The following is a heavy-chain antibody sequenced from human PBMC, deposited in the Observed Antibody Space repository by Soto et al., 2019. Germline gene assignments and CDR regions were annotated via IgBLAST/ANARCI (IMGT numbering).Heavy chain of an antibody. CDR1: GGSISSYY. D-gene: IGHD3-3*01. CDR3: ARHYAVWSGPVT. V-gene: IGHV4-59*01. CDR2: IYYSGST. J-gene: IGHJ5*02. Sequence: QVQLQESGPGLVKPSETLSLTCTVSGGSISSYYWSWIRPPPGKGLEWIGYIYYSGSTNYNPSLMSRVTISVATSKNQFSLKLSSVTAADTAVYYCARHYAVWSGPVTWGQGTLVTVSS.